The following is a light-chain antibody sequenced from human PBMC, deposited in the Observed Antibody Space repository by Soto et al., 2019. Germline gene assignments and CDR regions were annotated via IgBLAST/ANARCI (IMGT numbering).Light chain of an antibody. CDR3: SSFTSSDTVI. CDR1: DSDIGGYDY. V-gene: IGLV2-14*03. CDR2: DVT. Sequence: QSALTQPASVSGSPGQSITISCTGSDSDIGGYDYVSWYQQHPGKVPTLIIYDVTLRPSGVSDRLSGSKSGNTASLTISGLQVDDEADYYCSSFTSSDTVIFGGGPKLNVL. J-gene: IGLJ2*01.